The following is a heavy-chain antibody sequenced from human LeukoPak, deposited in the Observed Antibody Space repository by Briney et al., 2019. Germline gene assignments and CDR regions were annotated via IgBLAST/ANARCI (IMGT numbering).Heavy chain of an antibody. D-gene: IGHD5-18*01. CDR2: INTDTGNP. Sequence: ASVKVSCKASGGTFSSYAISWVRQAPGQGPEWMGWINTDTGNPTYAQGFTGRFVFSLDRSVSTAFLHISSLEAEDTAIYYCARTNGYRNWFDPWGQGTLVTVSS. V-gene: IGHV7-4-1*02. J-gene: IGHJ5*02. CDR3: ARTNGYRNWFDP. CDR1: GGTFSSYA.